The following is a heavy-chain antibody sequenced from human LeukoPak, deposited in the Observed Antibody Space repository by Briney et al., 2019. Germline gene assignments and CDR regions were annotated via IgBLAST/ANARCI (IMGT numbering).Heavy chain of an antibody. V-gene: IGHV3-23*01. CDR2: ISGSGGST. CDR1: GFTFSSYG. Sequence: PGGSLRLSCAASGFTFSSYGMSWVRQAPGKGLQWVSAISGSGGSTYYADSVKGRFTISRDNVKNSLYLQMNSLRAEDTAVYYCARDLHYDILTGFDYWGQRTLGTVSS. J-gene: IGHJ4*02. CDR3: ARDLHYDILTGFDY. D-gene: IGHD3-9*01.